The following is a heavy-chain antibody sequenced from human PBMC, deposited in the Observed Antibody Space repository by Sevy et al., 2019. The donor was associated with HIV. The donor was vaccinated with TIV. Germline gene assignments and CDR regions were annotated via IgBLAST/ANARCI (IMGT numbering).Heavy chain of an antibody. D-gene: IGHD3-10*01. Sequence: SETLSLTCTVSGGSMSSYFWSWIRQPPGKGLEWIGYIYYTGTTNYNPSLKSRLIMSLDTCKNRFSLKLTAVTAADTAVYYCARDSVLSPRVFDSWGQGTLVTVSS. CDR3: ARDSVLSPRVFDS. J-gene: IGHJ4*02. CDR2: IYYTGTT. CDR1: GGSMSSYF. V-gene: IGHV4-59*01.